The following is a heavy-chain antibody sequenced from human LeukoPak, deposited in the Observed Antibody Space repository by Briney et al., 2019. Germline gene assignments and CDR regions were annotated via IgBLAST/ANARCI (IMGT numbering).Heavy chain of an antibody. CDR3: ARVFHDSSGYPFDY. Sequence: PSETLSLTCTVSGGSMSSYYWSWIRQPPGKGLEWIGYTYYSGNTNCNPSLKSRVTISVDTSKNQFSLKVSPVTAADTAAYYCARVFHDSSGYPFDYWGQGTLVTVSS. CDR2: TYYSGNT. D-gene: IGHD3-22*01. J-gene: IGHJ4*02. V-gene: IGHV4-59*01. CDR1: GGSMSSYY.